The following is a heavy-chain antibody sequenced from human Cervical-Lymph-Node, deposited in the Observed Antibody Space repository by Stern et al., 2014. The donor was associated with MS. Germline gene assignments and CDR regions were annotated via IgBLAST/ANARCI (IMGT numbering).Heavy chain of an antibody. CDR2: ISGSDYNT. D-gene: IGHD4-17*01. J-gene: IGHJ6*02. CDR1: GFTFSSYA. CDR3: AKSTVTSPFSYYGMNV. V-gene: IGHV3-23*04. Sequence: VQLVESGGGLVQPGGSLRLSCAASGFTFSSYAMSWVRQAPGKGLEWVSLISGSDYNTYYADTVKGRFTISRDISKNTLYLQMNSLRVEDTAVYYCAKSTVTSPFSYYGMNVWGQGTTVTVSS.